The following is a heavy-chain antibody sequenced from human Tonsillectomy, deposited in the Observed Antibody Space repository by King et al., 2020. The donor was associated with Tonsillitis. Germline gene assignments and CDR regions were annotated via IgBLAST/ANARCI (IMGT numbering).Heavy chain of an antibody. D-gene: IGHD3-16*01. CDR1: GFTFSNAW. CDR3: RGAHY. Sequence: VQLVESGGGVVKPGGSLRLSCAASGFTFSNAWMSGVRQAPGKGLEWGGRIKSKTDGGTTDYAAPVKGRFTISRDDSKNTLYLQMNSLKTEDTAVYYCRGAHYWGQGTLVTVSS. V-gene: IGHV3-15*01. CDR2: IKSKTDGGTT. J-gene: IGHJ4*02.